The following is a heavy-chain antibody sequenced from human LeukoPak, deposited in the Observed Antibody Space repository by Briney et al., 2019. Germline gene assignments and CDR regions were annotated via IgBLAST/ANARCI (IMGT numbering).Heavy chain of an antibody. J-gene: IGHJ6*02. CDR2: INHSGST. CDR1: GGSFSGYY. CDR3: ATERVYCSSTSCYYSYYYGMDV. Sequence: SETLSLTCAVYGGSFSGYYWSWIRQPPRKGLEWIGEINHSGSTNYNPSLKSRVTISVDTSKNQFSLKLSSVTAADTAVYYCATERVYCSSTSCYYSYYYGMDVWGQGTTVTVSS. V-gene: IGHV4-34*01. D-gene: IGHD2-2*01.